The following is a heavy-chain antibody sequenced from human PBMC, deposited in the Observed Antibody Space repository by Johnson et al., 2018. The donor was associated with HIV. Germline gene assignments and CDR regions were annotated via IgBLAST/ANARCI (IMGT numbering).Heavy chain of an antibody. CDR1: GFTFDDYG. Sequence: MLLVESGGGVVRPGGSLRLSCAASGFTFDDYGMSWVRQAPGKGLEWVSGINWNGGSTGYADSVKGRFTISRDNAKNSLYLQMNSLRAEDTAVYYCARDPEGYRGYDFGDAFDIWGQGTMVTVSS. D-gene: IGHD5-12*01. V-gene: IGHV3-20*04. CDR2: INWNGGST. J-gene: IGHJ3*02. CDR3: ARDPEGYRGYDFGDAFDI.